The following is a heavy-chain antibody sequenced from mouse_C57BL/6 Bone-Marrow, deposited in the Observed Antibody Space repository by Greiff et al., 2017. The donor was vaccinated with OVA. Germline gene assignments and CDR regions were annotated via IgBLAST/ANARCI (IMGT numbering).Heavy chain of an antibody. CDR3: AREGAMITSYYFDY. CDR1: GYTFTSYW. V-gene: IGHV1-59*01. CDR2: IDPSDSYT. Sequence: QVQLKQPGAELVRPGTSVKLSCKASGYTFTSYWMHWVKQRPGQGLEWIGVIDPSDSYTNYNQKFKGKATLTVDTSSSTAYMQLSSLTSEDSAVYYCAREGAMITSYYFDYWGQGTTLTVSS. J-gene: IGHJ2*01. D-gene: IGHD2-4*01.